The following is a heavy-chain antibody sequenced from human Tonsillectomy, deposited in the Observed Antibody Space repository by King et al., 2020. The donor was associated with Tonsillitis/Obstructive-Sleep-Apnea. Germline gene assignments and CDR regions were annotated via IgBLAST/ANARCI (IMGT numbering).Heavy chain of an antibody. V-gene: IGHV3-23*04. J-gene: IGHJ4*02. Sequence: QLVQSGGGLVQPGGSLRLSCAASGFNFSSYAMSWVRQAPGKGLEWVSAISGSGGSTYYADSVKGRFTISRDNSKNTLYLQMNSLRAEDTAVYYCAKDRSYIVVVPAAANDYWGQGTLVTVSS. CDR1: GFNFSSYA. D-gene: IGHD2-2*01. CDR2: ISGSGGST. CDR3: AKDRSYIVVVPAAANDY.